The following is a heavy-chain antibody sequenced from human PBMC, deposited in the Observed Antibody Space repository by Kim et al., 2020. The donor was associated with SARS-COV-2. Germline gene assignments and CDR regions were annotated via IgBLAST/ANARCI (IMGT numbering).Heavy chain of an antibody. D-gene: IGHD3-22*01. Sequence: GESLKISCKGSGYSFTSYWIGWVRQMPGKGLEWMGIIYPGDSDTRYSPSFQGQVTISADKPISTAYLQWSSLKASDTAMYYCATQYTNDYYDSSGHPVVDAFDIWGQGTMVTVSS. V-gene: IGHV5-51*01. CDR2: IYPGDSDT. CDR1: GYSFTSYW. J-gene: IGHJ3*02. CDR3: ATQYTNDYYDSSGHPVVDAFDI.